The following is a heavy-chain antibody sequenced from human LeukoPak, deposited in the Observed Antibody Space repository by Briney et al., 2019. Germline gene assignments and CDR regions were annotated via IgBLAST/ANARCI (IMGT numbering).Heavy chain of an antibody. V-gene: IGHV4-59*01. J-gene: IGHJ4*02. D-gene: IGHD6-19*01. CDR3: GRDSLGSGGTYY. Sequence: SETLSLTCTISGGSISHFHWSWIRQPPGKGLEWIGDIYYIGSTKYNPSLKSRVAISIDTSKNQFSLKLSSVTAADTAVYYCGRDSLGSGGTYYWGQGTLVTVSS. CDR2: IYYIGST. CDR1: GGSISHFH.